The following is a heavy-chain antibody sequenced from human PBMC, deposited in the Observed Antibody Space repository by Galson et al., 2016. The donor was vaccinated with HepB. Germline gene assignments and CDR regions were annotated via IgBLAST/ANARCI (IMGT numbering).Heavy chain of an antibody. J-gene: IGHJ4*02. CDR2: IKQGGSEK. Sequence: SLRLSCAPSGFTFSMYWMSWVRQAPGKGLEWVANIKQGGSEKYYVESVRGRFTISRDNAKNALFLQMNSLRAEDTAVYYCARDRRGSGWYIDYWGQGTRVTVSS. D-gene: IGHD6-19*01. CDR3: ARDRRGSGWYIDY. V-gene: IGHV3-7*01. CDR1: GFTFSMYW.